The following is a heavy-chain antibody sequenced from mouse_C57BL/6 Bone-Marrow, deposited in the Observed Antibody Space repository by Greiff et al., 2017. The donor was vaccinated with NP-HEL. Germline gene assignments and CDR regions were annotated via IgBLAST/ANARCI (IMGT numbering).Heavy chain of an antibody. CDR3: AREGPIYYGYDEGFAY. Sequence: VQLQQPGTELVKPGASVKLSCKASGYTFTSYWMHWVKQRPGQGLEWIGNINPSNGGTNYNEKFKSKATLTVDKSSSTAYMQLSSLTSEDSAVYYCAREGPIYYGYDEGFAYWGQGTLVTVSA. V-gene: IGHV1-53*01. CDR1: GYTFTSYW. D-gene: IGHD2-2*01. J-gene: IGHJ3*01. CDR2: INPSNGGT.